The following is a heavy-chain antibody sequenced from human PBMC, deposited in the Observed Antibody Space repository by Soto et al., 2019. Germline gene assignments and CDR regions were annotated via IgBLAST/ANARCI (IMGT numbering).Heavy chain of an antibody. CDR1: GDRFSFYW. V-gene: IGHV5-51*01. D-gene: IGHD2-2*01. CDR3: ARHEAYCGRTSRYQSYFHP. J-gene: IGHJ5*02. CDR2: IYPGDSNT. Sequence: GESLKISCRGSGDRFSFYWIGWVRQMPGRGLEWMGLIYPGDSNTKYSPSFEGQVTISADASISTVYLQWGSLKASDTAIYYCARHEAYCGRTSRYQSYFHPWGQGAQVTVSS.